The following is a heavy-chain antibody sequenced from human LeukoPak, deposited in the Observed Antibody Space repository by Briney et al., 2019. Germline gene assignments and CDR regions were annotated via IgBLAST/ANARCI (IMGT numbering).Heavy chain of an antibody. D-gene: IGHD3-9*01. CDR3: ARHRAPYYDILTGYYGGAFGYFDY. CDR1: GGSISSYH. J-gene: IGHJ4*02. V-gene: IGHV4-59*08. Sequence: WETLSLTCTVSGGSISSYHWSWIRQTPGKGLVWIGYIYYIGRTNYNPFLMSRVTISVDLSKIQFSLKLSSVTAADTAVYYCARHRAPYYDILTGYYGGAFGYFDYWGQGTLVTVSS. CDR2: IYYIGRT.